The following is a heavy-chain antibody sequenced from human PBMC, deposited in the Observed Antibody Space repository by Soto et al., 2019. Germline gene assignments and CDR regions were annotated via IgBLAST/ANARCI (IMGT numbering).Heavy chain of an antibody. J-gene: IGHJ4*02. CDR3: ARDLDGSGSYYTDY. CDR2: ISAYNGNT. Sequence: QVQLVQSGAEVKNPGTSVKVSCKTSGYTFTSAGISWVRQAPGQGLEWMGWISAYNGNTKYAQKVQGRVTMTTDTSTSTAYMELRSLTSDETAVYYCARDLDGSGSYYTDYWGQGTLVTVAA. CDR1: GYTFTSAG. D-gene: IGHD3-10*01. V-gene: IGHV1-18*01.